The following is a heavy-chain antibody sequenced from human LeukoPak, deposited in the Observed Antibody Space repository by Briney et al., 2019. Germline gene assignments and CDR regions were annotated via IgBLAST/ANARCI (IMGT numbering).Heavy chain of an antibody. CDR3: ARLKTILLQDSWAYYIDY. Sequence: SETLSLTCTVSDGSINNYYWSWIRQPPGKGLEWIGYISYRGNTNYIPSLKSRVTISLDTSKSQCSLQLSSVTAADTAVYYCARLKTILLQDSWAYYIDYWGQGTLVTVSS. J-gene: IGHJ4*02. D-gene: IGHD3-3*01. CDR1: DGSINNYY. CDR2: ISYRGNT. V-gene: IGHV4-59*08.